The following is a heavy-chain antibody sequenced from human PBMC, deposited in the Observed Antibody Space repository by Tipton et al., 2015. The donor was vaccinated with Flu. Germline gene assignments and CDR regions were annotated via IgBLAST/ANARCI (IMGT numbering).Heavy chain of an antibody. J-gene: IGHJ5*02. CDR2: IYYSGST. D-gene: IGHD4-17*01. CDR3: ARGFTTVTTPGWFDP. V-gene: IGHV4-39*07. CDR1: GGSIRSSSYY. Sequence: LRLSCTVSGGSIRSSSYYWGWIRQPPGKGLEWIGSIYYSGSTYYNPSLKSRVTISVDTSKNQFSLKLSSVTAADTAVYYCARGFTTVTTPGWFDPWGQGTLVTVSS.